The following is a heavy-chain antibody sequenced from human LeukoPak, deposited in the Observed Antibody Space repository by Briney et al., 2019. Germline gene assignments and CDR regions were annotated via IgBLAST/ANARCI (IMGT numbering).Heavy chain of an antibody. Sequence: ASVKVSCKASGYTFTSYGISWVRQAPGQGLEWMGRIIPILGIANYAQKFQGRVTITADKSTSTAYMELSSLRSEDAAVYYCARPIVGASLGSAFDIWGQGTMVTVSS. J-gene: IGHJ3*02. CDR3: ARPIVGASLGSAFDI. V-gene: IGHV1-69*04. CDR1: GYTFTSYG. CDR2: IIPILGIA. D-gene: IGHD1-26*01.